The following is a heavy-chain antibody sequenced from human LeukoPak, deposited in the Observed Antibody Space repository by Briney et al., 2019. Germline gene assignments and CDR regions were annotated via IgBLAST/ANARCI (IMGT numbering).Heavy chain of an antibody. CDR2: ISSDGGNK. D-gene: IGHD2-21*02. J-gene: IGHJ4*02. CDR1: GFTFSTSG. CDR3: AKVAYCGGDCYLPYFDS. V-gene: IGHV3-30*18. Sequence: GGSLRLSCAASGFTFSTSGMYWVRQAPGKGLEWVAVISSDGGNKYYADSVKGRFTISRDNSKNTLYLQMNSLRAEDTAVYYCAKVAYCGGDCYLPYFDSWGQGTLVTVSS.